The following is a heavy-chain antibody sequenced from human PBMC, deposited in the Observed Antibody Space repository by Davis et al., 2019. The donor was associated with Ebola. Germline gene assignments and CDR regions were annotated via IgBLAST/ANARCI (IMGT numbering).Heavy chain of an antibody. D-gene: IGHD1-14*01. V-gene: IGHV1-69*13. J-gene: IGHJ4*02. CDR3: ARDWRGNHVFDY. CDR2: IIPIFGTA. Sequence: AASVKVSCKASGGTFSSYAISWVRQAPGQGLEWMGGIIPIFGTANYAQKFQGRVTITADESTSTAYMELSSLRSEDTAVYYCARDWRGNHVFDYWGQGTLVTVSS. CDR1: GGTFSSYA.